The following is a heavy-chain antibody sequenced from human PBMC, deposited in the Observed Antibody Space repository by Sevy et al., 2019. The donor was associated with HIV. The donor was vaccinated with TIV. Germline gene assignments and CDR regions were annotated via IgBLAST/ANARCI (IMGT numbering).Heavy chain of an antibody. Sequence: GGSLRLSCAASGFTFSSYWMSWVRQAPGKGLEWVANIKQDGSEKYYVDSVKGRFTISRGNAKNSLYLQMNSLRAEDTAVYYCARGGSSGWYSMGYFDYWGQGTLVTVSS. CDR2: IKQDGSEK. D-gene: IGHD6-19*01. V-gene: IGHV3-7*03. J-gene: IGHJ4*02. CDR3: ARGGSSGWYSMGYFDY. CDR1: GFTFSSYW.